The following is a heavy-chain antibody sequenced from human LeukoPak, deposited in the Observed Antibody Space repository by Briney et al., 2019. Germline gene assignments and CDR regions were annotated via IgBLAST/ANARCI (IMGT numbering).Heavy chain of an antibody. CDR3: AKGRLVRGVTVYFDY. CDR1: GFTFSSYG. V-gene: IGHV3-23*01. Sequence: GGSLRLSCAASGFTFSSYGMHWVRQAPGKGLEWVSAISGSGGSTYYADSVKGRFTISRDNSKNTLYLQMNSLRAEDTAVYYCAKGRLVRGVTVYFDYWGQGTLVTVSS. CDR2: ISGSGGST. D-gene: IGHD3-10*01. J-gene: IGHJ4*02.